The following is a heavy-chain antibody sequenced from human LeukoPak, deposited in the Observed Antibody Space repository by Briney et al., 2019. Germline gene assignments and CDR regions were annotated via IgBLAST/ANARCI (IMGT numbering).Heavy chain of an antibody. CDR3: ARGHRKNSVVRGVIYCFDN. V-gene: IGHV4-34*01. CDR1: GGSFSGYY. Sequence: PSETLSLTCAVYGGSFSGYYWSWIRQPPGKGLEWIGEINHSGSTNYNPSLKSRVTISVDTSKNQFSLKLSSVTAADTAVYYCARGHRKNSVVRGVIYCFDNWGQGTRVTVSS. D-gene: IGHD3-10*01. CDR2: INHSGST. J-gene: IGHJ4*02.